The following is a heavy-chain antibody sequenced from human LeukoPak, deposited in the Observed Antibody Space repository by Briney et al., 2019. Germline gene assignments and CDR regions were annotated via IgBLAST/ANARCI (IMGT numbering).Heavy chain of an antibody. Sequence: GGSLRLSCAASGFTFSSYWMHWVRQAPGKGLVWVSTISGSVGSTYYADSVKGRFTISRDNSKNTLYLQMNSLRAEDTALYYCAKVVATIEYFQHWGQGTLVTVSS. CDR2: ISGSVGST. CDR3: AKVVATIEYFQH. V-gene: IGHV3-23*01. J-gene: IGHJ1*01. D-gene: IGHD5-12*01. CDR1: GFTFSSYW.